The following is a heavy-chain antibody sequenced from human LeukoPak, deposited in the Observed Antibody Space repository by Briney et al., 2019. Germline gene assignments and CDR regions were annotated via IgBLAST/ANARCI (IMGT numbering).Heavy chain of an antibody. CDR3: ARARLGYSSGWYEGGYYFDS. D-gene: IGHD6-19*01. V-gene: IGHV4-59*01. CDR2: IYYSGST. Sequence: SETLSPTCTVSGGSISGYYWNWIRQPPGKGLEWIGYIYYSGSTSYNPSLKSPVTISVDTSKNQFSLKLSSVTAADTAIYYCARARLGYSSGWYEGGYYFDSWGRGTLVTVSS. J-gene: IGHJ4*02. CDR1: GGSISGYY.